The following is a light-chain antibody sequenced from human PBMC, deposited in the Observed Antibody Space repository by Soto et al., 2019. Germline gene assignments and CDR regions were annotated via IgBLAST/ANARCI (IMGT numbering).Light chain of an antibody. CDR1: SSNIGSHT. CDR2: SNN. J-gene: IGLJ2*01. CDR3: AAWDDSPNGVI. Sequence: QSVLTQPPSASGTPGQRITISCSGSSSNIGSHTVNWHQQVPGTAPKLLIYSNNERPSGVPDRFSGSKSGTSASLAISGLQSGDEADYYCAAWDDSPNGVIFGGGTQLPS. V-gene: IGLV1-44*01.